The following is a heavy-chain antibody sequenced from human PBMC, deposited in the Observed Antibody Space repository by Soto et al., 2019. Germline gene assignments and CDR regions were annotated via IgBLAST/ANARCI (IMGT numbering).Heavy chain of an antibody. CDR2: ISGGGDGT. J-gene: IGHJ4*02. V-gene: IGHV3-23*01. CDR1: GFTFSSYA. D-gene: IGHD2-21*01. Sequence: PGGSLRLSCAVSGFTFSSYAMNWVRQAPGKGLEWVSGISGGGDGTYYADSVKGRFTISRDTSKNTLYLQMNSLRAEDTAVYYCAKRSGCGGGGSYHHIDYWGQGTLVSVSS. CDR3: AKRSGCGGGGSYHHIDY.